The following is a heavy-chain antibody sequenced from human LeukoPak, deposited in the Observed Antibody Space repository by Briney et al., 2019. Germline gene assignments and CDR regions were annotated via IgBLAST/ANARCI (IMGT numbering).Heavy chain of an antibody. CDR1: GYTFSNYA. Sequence: ASVKVSCKASGYTFSNYAIHWVRQAPGQSLEWMGWINAGNGNTKYSQEFQGKVTITRDTSASTAYMELSSLGSEDMAVYYCAREFRSGWYILGHDNWFDPWGQGTLVTVSS. CDR2: INAGNGNT. V-gene: IGHV1-3*03. D-gene: IGHD6-19*01. CDR3: AREFRSGWYILGHDNWFDP. J-gene: IGHJ5*02.